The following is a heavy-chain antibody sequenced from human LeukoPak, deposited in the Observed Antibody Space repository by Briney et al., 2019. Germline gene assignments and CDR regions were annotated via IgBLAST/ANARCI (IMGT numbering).Heavy chain of an antibody. CDR3: AKNIGGFDY. V-gene: IGHV3-23*01. CDR2: LSASDGST. CDR1: GFTFSSYG. J-gene: IGHJ4*02. Sequence: GGSLRLSCAASGFTFSSYGKSWVRQAPGKGLEWVSGLSASDGSTYYADSVKGRFTISRDNSKNTLYLQMNSLRAEDTAVYYCAKNIGGFDYWGQGTLVTVSS. D-gene: IGHD4-23*01.